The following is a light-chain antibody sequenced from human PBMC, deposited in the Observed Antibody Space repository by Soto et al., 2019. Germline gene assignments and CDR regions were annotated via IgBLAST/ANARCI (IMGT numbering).Light chain of an antibody. CDR2: DAS. V-gene: IGKV3-20*01. CDR1: QSVTSSY. Sequence: EIVLTQSPGTLSLSPGERVTLSCRASQSVTSSYLAWYQQKPGQAPRLLIYDASSRATGIPDRFSGSGSGTDFTLTISRLEPEDCAVYYCQQYGSSPPWTFGQGTKVDIK. CDR3: QQYGSSPPWT. J-gene: IGKJ1*01.